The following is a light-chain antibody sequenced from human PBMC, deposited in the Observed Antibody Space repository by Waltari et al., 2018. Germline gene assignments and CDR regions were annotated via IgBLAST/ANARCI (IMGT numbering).Light chain of an antibody. J-gene: IGKJ5*01. Sequence: DIQMTQSPSSLSASVGDRVTITCRASQSINSYLNWYQQKPGQAPKLLIYSASNLESGVPSRFSCSRSGTDFTLTISRLQLEDFATYPCPQSYRNPITFGQGTRLEIK. CDR3: PQSYRNPIT. CDR2: SAS. V-gene: IGKV1-39*01. CDR1: QSINSY.